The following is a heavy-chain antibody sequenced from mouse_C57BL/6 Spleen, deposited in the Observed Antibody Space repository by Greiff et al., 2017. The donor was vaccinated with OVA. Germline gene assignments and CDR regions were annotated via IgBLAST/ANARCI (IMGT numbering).Heavy chain of an antibody. V-gene: IGHV1-15*01. CDR1: GYTFTDYE. CDR2: IDPETGGT. Sequence: VQLQQSGAELVRPGASVTLSCKASGYTFTDYEMHWVKQTPVHGLEWIGAIDPETGGTAYNQKFKGKALLTADKSSSTAYMELRSLTSEDSAVYYCTRSGGYYAMDYWGQGTSVTVSS. J-gene: IGHJ4*01. CDR3: TRSGGYYAMDY. D-gene: IGHD1-1*02.